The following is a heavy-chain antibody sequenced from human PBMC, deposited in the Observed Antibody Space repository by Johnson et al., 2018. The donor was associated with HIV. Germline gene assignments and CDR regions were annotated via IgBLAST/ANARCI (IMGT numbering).Heavy chain of an antibody. V-gene: IGHV3-30*03. D-gene: IGHD1-1*01. CDR1: GFTFNNYG. Sequence: QVQLVESGGGVVQPGRSLRLSCAASGFTFNNYGMHWVRQAPGKGLEWVAVISYDGSNKYYADSVKGRFTISRDNSKNTLYLQMNSLRAEDTAVYYCARDLAGTERGNAFDIWGQGTMVTVSS. CDR2: ISYDGSNK. CDR3: ARDLAGTERGNAFDI. J-gene: IGHJ3*02.